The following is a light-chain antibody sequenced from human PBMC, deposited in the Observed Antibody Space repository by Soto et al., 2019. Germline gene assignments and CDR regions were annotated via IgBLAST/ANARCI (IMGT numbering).Light chain of an antibody. J-gene: IGKJ1*01. CDR2: GIS. V-gene: IGKV3-20*01. Sequence: EMVLTQSPGTLSLSPGERATLSCRAIHTISSSYLAWYQQKPGQAPRLLMYGISRRATGIPDRFSGSGSGTDFTLTITRLEPEDFAVYYCQQYVTSSPRTLGQGTKVDIK. CDR1: HTISSSY. CDR3: QQYVTSSPRT.